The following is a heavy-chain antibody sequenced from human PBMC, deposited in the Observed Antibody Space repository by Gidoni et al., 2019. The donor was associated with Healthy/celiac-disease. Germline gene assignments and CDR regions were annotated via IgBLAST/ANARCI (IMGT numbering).Heavy chain of an antibody. CDR3: ARRNYYDSSGYSTDY. CDR1: GFTFSDYY. V-gene: IGHV3-11*01. Sequence: QVQLVESGGGLVKPGGTLRLPCAASGFTFSDYYMSWISQAPGKGLEWVSYISNSGSTIYYADAVKGRFTISRDNAKNSLYLQMNSLRAEDTAVYYCARRNYYDSSGYSTDYWGQGTLVTVSS. CDR2: ISNSGSTI. J-gene: IGHJ4*02. D-gene: IGHD3-22*01.